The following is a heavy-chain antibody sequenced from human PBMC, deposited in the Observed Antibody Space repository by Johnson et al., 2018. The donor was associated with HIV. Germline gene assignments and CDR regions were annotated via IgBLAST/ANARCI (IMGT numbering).Heavy chain of an antibody. Sequence: VQLVESGGGLVKPGGSLRLSCAASGFTFNDYYMSWIRQAPGKGLEWVSYISNSGSSVYYADSVKGRFTISRDNAKNFLYLQMNSLRAEDTALYYCARDTYYYDTSGYLTRPRAFDVWGQGTMVTVSS. CDR1: GFTFNDYY. V-gene: IGHV3-11*01. D-gene: IGHD3-22*01. J-gene: IGHJ3*01. CDR2: ISNSGSSV. CDR3: ARDTYYYDTSGYLTRPRAFDV.